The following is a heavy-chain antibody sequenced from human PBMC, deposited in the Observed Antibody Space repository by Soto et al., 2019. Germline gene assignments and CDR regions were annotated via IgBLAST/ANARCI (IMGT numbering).Heavy chain of an antibody. Sequence: GGSLRLSCAASGFTFSSFWMAWVRQAPGKGLEWVANINQDGSEKYYVDSMKGRFTISRGNAKNSLYLEMNSLRAEDTAVYYCATERXLVVVAETPIHYSGMDAWGQGTTVTVSS. D-gene: IGHD2-15*01. CDR2: INQDGSEK. CDR3: ATERXLVVVAETPIHYSGMDA. CDR1: GFTFSSFW. V-gene: IGHV3-7*03. J-gene: IGHJ6*02.